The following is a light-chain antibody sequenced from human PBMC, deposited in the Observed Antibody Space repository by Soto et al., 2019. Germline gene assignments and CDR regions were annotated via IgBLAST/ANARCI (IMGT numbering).Light chain of an antibody. V-gene: IGLV2-14*01. CDR1: SSDFGSFKY. J-gene: IGLJ1*01. CDR3: SSYTTSSTYV. CDR2: DVS. Sequence: QSALTQPASVSGSPGQSITISCTGTSSDFGSFKYVSWYQQHPGKAPKLMIHDVSNRPSGVSNRFSGSKSGNTASLTISGLQAEDEADYYCSSYTTSSTYVFGTETKVTVL.